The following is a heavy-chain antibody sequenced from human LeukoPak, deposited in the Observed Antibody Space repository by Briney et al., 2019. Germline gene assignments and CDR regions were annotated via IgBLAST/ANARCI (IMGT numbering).Heavy chain of an antibody. V-gene: IGHV4-30-4*08. CDR3: ARSQEMATMFVDY. CDR2: IYYSGST. CDR1: GGSISSSSYY. Sequence: SETLSLTCTVSGGSISSSSYYWGWIRQPPGKGLEWIGYIYYSGSTYYNPSLKSRVTISVDTSKNQFSLKLSSVTAADTAVYYCARSQEMATMFVDYWGQGTLVTVSS. D-gene: IGHD5-24*01. J-gene: IGHJ4*02.